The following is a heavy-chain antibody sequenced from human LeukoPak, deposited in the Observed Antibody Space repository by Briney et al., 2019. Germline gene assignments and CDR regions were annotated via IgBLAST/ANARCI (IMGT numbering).Heavy chain of an antibody. CDR2: IKQDGSEK. Sequence: GGSLRLSCAASGFTFSSYWMSWVRQAPGKGLEWVANIKQDGSEKYYVDSVKGRFTISRDNAKNSLYLQMNSLRAEDTAVYYCARDGIVVVPAAIRYYYYYYMDVWGKGTTVTISS. J-gene: IGHJ6*03. V-gene: IGHV3-7*01. CDR1: GFTFSSYW. CDR3: ARDGIVVVPAAIRYYYYYYMDV. D-gene: IGHD2-2*01.